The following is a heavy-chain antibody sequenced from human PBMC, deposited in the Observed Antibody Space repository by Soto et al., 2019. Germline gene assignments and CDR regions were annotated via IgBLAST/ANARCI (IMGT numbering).Heavy chain of an antibody. V-gene: IGHV3-23*01. CDR1: GFTFSSYA. D-gene: IGHD6-6*01. Sequence: EVQLLESGGGLVQPGGSLRLSCAASGFTFSSYAMSWVRQAPGKGLEWVSAISGSGGSTYYADSVKGRFTISRDNSKNTLYLQMNSLRAEDTAVYDCAKDRKWSSSPKNFPPMYCFDYWGQGTLVTVSS. CDR3: AKDRKWSSSPKNFPPMYCFDY. CDR2: ISGSGGST. J-gene: IGHJ4*02.